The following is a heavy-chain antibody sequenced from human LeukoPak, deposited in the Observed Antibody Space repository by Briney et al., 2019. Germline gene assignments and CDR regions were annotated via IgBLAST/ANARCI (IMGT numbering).Heavy chain of an antibody. Sequence: GGSLRLSCAASGFTFDDYAMHWVRQAPGKGLEWVSGISWNSGSIGYADSVKGRFTISRDNAKNSLYLQMNSLRAEDTALYYCAKVYDSSGYPHKPRFDLWGRGTLVTVSS. D-gene: IGHD3-22*01. CDR3: AKVYDSSGYPHKPRFDL. J-gene: IGHJ2*01. CDR1: GFTFDDYA. V-gene: IGHV3-9*01. CDR2: ISWNSGSI.